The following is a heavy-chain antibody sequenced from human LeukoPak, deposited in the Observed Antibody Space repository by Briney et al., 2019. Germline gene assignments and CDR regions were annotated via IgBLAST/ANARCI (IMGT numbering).Heavy chain of an antibody. CDR3: AGAYYYDSSGYPPFDY. J-gene: IGHJ4*02. V-gene: IGHV4-39*01. Sequence: SETLSLACTVSGGSISSSSYYWGWIRQSPGKGLEWIGSIYYSGTTYYNPTLKCRVTISVDTSKNQFSLKLTSVTAADTAVYYCAGAYYYDSSGYPPFDYWGQGTLVTVSS. D-gene: IGHD3-22*01. CDR2: IYYSGTT. CDR1: GGSISSSSYY.